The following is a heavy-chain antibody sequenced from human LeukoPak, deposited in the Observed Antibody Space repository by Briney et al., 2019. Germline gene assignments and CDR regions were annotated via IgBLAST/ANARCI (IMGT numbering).Heavy chain of an antibody. Sequence: GGSLILSCAASGFTVSSNYMSWVRQAPGKGLEWVSVIYSGGSTYYADSVKGRFTISRDNSKNTLYLQMNSLTAEDTAAYYCARETRKGGFDPWGQGTLVTVSS. CDR2: IYSGGST. V-gene: IGHV3-53*01. CDR1: GFTVSSNY. J-gene: IGHJ5*02. CDR3: ARETRKGGFDP.